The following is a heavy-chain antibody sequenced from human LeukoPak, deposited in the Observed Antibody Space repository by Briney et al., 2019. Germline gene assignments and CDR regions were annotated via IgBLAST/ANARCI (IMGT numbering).Heavy chain of an antibody. J-gene: IGHJ5*02. CDR1: GGSIRSLGYS. CDR2: MYYTGTT. CDR3: ARSVSAYAGRGWFDP. V-gene: IGHV4-39*07. Sequence: TSETQSLTCSVSGGSIRSLGYSWGWIRQPPGKGLEWIAGMYYTGTTYYNPSLKSRVTMSVDTSKNQFSLNLTSVTAADTAVFYCARSVSAYAGRGWFDPWGQGTLVTVSS. D-gene: IGHD5-12*01.